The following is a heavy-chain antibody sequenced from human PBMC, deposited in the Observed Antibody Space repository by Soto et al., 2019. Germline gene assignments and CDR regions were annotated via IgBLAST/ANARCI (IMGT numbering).Heavy chain of an antibody. CDR3: ARVDHVLVVVDATVGETKWFDP. CDR2: IYHSWST. V-gene: IGHV4-4*02. CDR1: GGSISSSNW. J-gene: IGHJ5*02. Sequence: KASETLSLTCAVSGGSISSSNWWSWVRQPPGKGLEWIGEIYHSWSTNYNPSLKSRVTISLDKSKNQFSLKLNSVTAADTAVYYCARVDHVLVVVDATVGETKWFDPWGPGTLVTVSS. D-gene: IGHD2-15*01.